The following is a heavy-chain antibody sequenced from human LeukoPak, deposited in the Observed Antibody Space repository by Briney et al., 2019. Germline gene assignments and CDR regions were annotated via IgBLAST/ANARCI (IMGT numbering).Heavy chain of an antibody. CDR1: GFTLISYA. J-gene: IGHJ6*03. V-gene: IGHV3-48*03. CDR3: ARDRGNQRGYYYYYMDV. CDR2: ISSSGSTI. Sequence: GGSLRLSCAVSGFTLISYAIHWVRQAPGKGLEWVSYISSSGSTIYYADSVKGRFTISRDNAKNSLYLQMNSLRAEDTAVYYCARDRGNQRGYYYYYMDVWGKGTTVTVSS. D-gene: IGHD1-14*01.